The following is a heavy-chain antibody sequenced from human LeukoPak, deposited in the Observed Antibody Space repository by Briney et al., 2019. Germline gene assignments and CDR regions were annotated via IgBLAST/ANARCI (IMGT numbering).Heavy chain of an antibody. CDR1: GYSISTGYY. CDR3: ARGQWLVRFQFDY. J-gene: IGHJ4*02. Sequence: SETLSLTCTVSGYSISTGYYWDWIRQPPGKGLEWIGEINHSGSTNYNPSLKSRVTISVDTSKNQFSLKLSSVTAADTAVYYCARGQWLVRFQFDYWGQGTLVTVSS. CDR2: INHSGST. V-gene: IGHV4-38-2*02. D-gene: IGHD6-19*01.